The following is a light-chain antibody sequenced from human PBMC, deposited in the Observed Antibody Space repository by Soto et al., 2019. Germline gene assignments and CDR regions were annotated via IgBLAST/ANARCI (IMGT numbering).Light chain of an antibody. CDR1: QSISSW. V-gene: IGKV1-5*03. CDR3: QQYNSYRT. CDR2: QAS. Sequence: DILMTQSPSTLSASVGDRVTITCRASQSISSWLAWYQQNPGKAPKLLIYQASSLKSGVPSRFSGSRSGTEFTLTISSLQSDDVTTYYCQQYNSYRTFCQGTKVEIK. J-gene: IGKJ1*01.